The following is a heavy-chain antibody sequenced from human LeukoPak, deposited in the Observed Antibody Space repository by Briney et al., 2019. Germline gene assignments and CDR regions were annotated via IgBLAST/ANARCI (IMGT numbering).Heavy chain of an antibody. CDR3: ARDVYCSGGSCQYFYYYGMDV. V-gene: IGHV3-23*01. CDR1: GFTFSSYA. Sequence: GGSLRLSCAASGFTFSSYAMSWVRQAPGKGLEWVSAISGSGGSTYYADSVKGRFTISRDNSKNTLYLQMNSLRSEETAVYYCARDVYCSGGSCQYFYYYGMDVWGQGTTVTVSS. J-gene: IGHJ6*01. D-gene: IGHD2-15*01. CDR2: ISGSGGST.